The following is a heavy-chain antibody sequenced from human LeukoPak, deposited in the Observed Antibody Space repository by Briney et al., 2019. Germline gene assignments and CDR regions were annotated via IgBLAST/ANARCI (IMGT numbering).Heavy chain of an antibody. CDR3: TGEYYYDSSGYQPLDY. D-gene: IGHD3-22*01. V-gene: IGHV3-66*02. J-gene: IGHJ4*02. Sequence: GGSLRLSCAASGFTVSSNYMSWVRQAPGKGLEWVSVIYGGGSTYYADSVKGRFTISRDNSKNTLYLQMNSLRAEDTAVYYCTGEYYYDSSGYQPLDYWGQGTLVTVSS. CDR1: GFTVSSNY. CDR2: IYGGGST.